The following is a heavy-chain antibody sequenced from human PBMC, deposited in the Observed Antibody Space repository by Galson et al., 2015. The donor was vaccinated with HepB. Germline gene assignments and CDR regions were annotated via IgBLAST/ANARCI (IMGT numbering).Heavy chain of an antibody. D-gene: IGHD3-22*01. CDR3: AKENYYDSSGYTLAFDY. V-gene: IGHV3-23*01. CDR2: ISGSGGST. CDR1: GFTFSSYA. J-gene: IGHJ4*02. Sequence: SLRLSCAASGFTFSSYAMSWVRQAPGKGLEWVSAISGSGGSTYYADSVKGRFTISRDNSKNTLYLQMNSLRAEDTAVYYCAKENYYDSSGYTLAFDYWGQGTLVTVSS.